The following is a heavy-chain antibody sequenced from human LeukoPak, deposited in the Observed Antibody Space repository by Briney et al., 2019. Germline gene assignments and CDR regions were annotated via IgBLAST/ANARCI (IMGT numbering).Heavy chain of an antibody. Sequence: SVKVSCKASGGTFSSYAISWVRQAPGQGLEWMGGIIPIFGTAHYAQKFQGRVTITADESTSTAYMELSSLRSEDTAVYYCARVYGDEKGGSAFDIWGQGTMVTVSS. D-gene: IGHD4-17*01. CDR1: GGTFSSYA. CDR3: ARVYGDEKGGSAFDI. CDR2: IIPIFGTA. J-gene: IGHJ3*02. V-gene: IGHV1-69*01.